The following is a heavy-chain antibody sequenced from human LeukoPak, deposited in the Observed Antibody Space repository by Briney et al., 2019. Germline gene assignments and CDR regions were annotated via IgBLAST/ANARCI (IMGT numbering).Heavy chain of an antibody. CDR1: GFTFSSYW. Sequence: GGSLRLSCAASGFTFSSYWMSWVRQAPGKGLEWVANMKYDGSEEYYVDSVKGRFTISRDNAKNSLYLQMNSLRAEDTAVYYCARDIEAAGLFLDYWGQGTLVTVSS. D-gene: IGHD6-13*01. CDR3: ARDIEAAGLFLDY. V-gene: IGHV3-7*01. CDR2: MKYDGSEE. J-gene: IGHJ4*02.